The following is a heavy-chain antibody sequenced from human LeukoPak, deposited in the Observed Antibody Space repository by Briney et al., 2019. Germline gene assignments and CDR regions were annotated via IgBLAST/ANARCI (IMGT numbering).Heavy chain of an antibody. CDR1: GGSFSCYY. CDR2: INHSGSN. Sequence: PSETLSLTCTVYGGSFSCYYWSWIRQPPGKGLEWIGEINHSGSNNYNPSLKSRVTISVDTSKNQFSLKLSSVTAADTAVYYCARGPYYYDSSGYSNFDYWGQGTLVTVSS. V-gene: IGHV4-34*01. CDR3: ARGPYYYDSSGYSNFDY. D-gene: IGHD3-22*01. J-gene: IGHJ4*02.